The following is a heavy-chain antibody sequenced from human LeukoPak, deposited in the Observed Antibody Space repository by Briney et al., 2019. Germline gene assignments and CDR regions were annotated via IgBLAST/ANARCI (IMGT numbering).Heavy chain of an antibody. CDR2: IYTSGST. V-gene: IGHV4-61*02. Sequence: KPPETLSLTCTVSGGSISSGSYYWSWIRQPAGKGLEWIGRIYTSGSTNYNPSLKSRVTISVDTSKNQFSLKLSSVTAADTAVYYCARELAFTFFDYWGQGTLVTVSS. CDR3: ARELAFTFFDY. CDR1: GGSISSGSYY. J-gene: IGHJ4*02.